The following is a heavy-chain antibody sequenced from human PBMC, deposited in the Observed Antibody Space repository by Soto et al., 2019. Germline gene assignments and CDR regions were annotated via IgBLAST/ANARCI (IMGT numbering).Heavy chain of an antibody. CDR2: ISAYNGGT. J-gene: IGHJ4*02. CDR1: GYTFTTYG. CDR3: ARATNASNWDY. D-gene: IGHD6-13*01. V-gene: IGHV1-18*01. Sequence: ASVKVSCKTSGYTFTTYGIRWLRQAPGQGLEWMGWISAYNGGTNYAQKFQDRLTMTTDTSTSTAYMELRSLRSDDTAVYFCARATNASNWDYWGQGTLVTVSS.